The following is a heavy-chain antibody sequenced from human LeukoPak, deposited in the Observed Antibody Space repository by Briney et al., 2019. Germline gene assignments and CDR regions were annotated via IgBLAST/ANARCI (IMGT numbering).Heavy chain of an antibody. CDR2: INSDGTST. V-gene: IGHV3-74*01. Sequence: GRSLRLSCAASGFTFSSYGMHWVRQAPGKGLVWVSRINSDGTSTSHADSVKGRLTISRDNAKNTLYLQMNSLRVEDTAVYYCARTSTGNAIDMWGQGTMVTVSS. J-gene: IGHJ3*02. CDR3: ARTSTGNAIDM. D-gene: IGHD1-1*01. CDR1: GFTFSSYG.